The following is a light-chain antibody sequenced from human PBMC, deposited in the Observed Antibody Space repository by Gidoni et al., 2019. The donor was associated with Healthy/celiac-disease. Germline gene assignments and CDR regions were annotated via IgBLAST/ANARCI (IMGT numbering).Light chain of an antibody. V-gene: IGKV3-20*01. CDR3: QQYGSSLWT. J-gene: IGKJ1*01. CDR2: GAS. Sequence: EIVLTQYPGTLSLSPVERAAPSSRAARRVSSNYLAWYQQKPGQAPRLLIYGASSMATGIPDRFSSSGSGTDFTLTISRLEPEDIAVYYCQQYGSSLWTFGQGTKVEIK. CDR1: RRVSSNY.